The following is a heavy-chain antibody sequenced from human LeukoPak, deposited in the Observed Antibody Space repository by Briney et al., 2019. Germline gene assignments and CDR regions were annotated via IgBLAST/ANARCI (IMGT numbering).Heavy chain of an antibody. V-gene: IGHV4-39*01. Sequence: SETLPLTCTVSGGSISSSSYYWGWIRQPPGKGLEWIGSIYYSGSTYYNPSLKSRVTISVDTSKNQFSLKLSSVTAADTAVYYCARRRGLYGSGSYPGAFDIWGQGTMVTVSS. CDR3: ARRRGLYGSGSYPGAFDI. D-gene: IGHD3-10*01. J-gene: IGHJ3*02. CDR2: IYYSGST. CDR1: GGSISSSSYY.